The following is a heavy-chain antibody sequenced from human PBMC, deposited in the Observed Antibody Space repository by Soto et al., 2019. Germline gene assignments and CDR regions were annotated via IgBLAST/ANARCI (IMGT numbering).Heavy chain of an antibody. CDR3: ARVYYDFWSGYSYNWFDP. Sequence: SETLSLTCTVSGGSVSSGNYYWSWIRQPPGKGLEWIGYIYHSESTNYNPSLKSRVTISVDTSKNQFSLRLSSVTAADTAVYYCARVYYDFWSGYSYNWFDPWGQGTLVTVSS. CDR2: IYHSEST. J-gene: IGHJ5*02. D-gene: IGHD3-3*01. CDR1: GGSVSSGNYY. V-gene: IGHV4-61*01.